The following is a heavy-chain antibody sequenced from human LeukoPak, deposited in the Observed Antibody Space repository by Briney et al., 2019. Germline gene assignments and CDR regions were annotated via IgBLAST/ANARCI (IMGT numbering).Heavy chain of an antibody. CDR3: ARTGYSSGWYAVYYYYYYMDV. D-gene: IGHD6-19*01. Sequence: SETLSLTCTVSGNSISSGDNYWSWIRQPAGKGLEWIGRIYTSGSTNYNPSLKSRVTISGDTSKNQFSLGLGSVTAADTAVYYCARTGYSSGWYAVYYYYYYMDVWGKGTTVTVSS. V-gene: IGHV4-61*02. CDR1: GNSISSGDNY. CDR2: IYTSGST. J-gene: IGHJ6*03.